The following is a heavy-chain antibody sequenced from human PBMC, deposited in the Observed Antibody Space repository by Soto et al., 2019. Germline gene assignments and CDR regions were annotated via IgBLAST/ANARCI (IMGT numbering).Heavy chain of an antibody. CDR3: ARDLGYGDPTWPYFDY. CDR1: GFTFSSYN. CDR2: ISSSSSTI. V-gene: IGHV3-48*02. D-gene: IGHD4-17*01. Sequence: EVQLVESGGGLVQPGGSLRLSCAASGFTFSSYNMNWVRQAPGKGPEWVSYISSSSSTIYYADSVKGRFTISRDNAKNSLYLQMNSLRDEDTAVYYCARDLGYGDPTWPYFDYWGQGTLVTVSS. J-gene: IGHJ4*02.